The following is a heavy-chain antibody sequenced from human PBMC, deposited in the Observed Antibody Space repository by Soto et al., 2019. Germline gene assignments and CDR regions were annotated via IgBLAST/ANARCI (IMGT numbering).Heavy chain of an antibody. CDR1: GFTFDDYA. CDR2: IIWNSGSI. D-gene: IGHD4-17*01. Sequence: EVQLVESGGGLVQPGRSLRLSCAASGFTFDDYAMHWVRQAPGKGLEWVSGIIWNSGSIGYADSVKGRFTISRDNAKNSLYLQMNSLRAEDTALYYCAKATNEATTTVYGMDVWGQGTTVTVSS. V-gene: IGHV3-9*01. J-gene: IGHJ6*02. CDR3: AKATNEATTTVYGMDV.